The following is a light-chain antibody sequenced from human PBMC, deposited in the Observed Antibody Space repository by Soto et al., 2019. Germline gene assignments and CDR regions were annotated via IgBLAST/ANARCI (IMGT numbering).Light chain of an antibody. CDR3: HSYDVSLSGPV. CDR1: SSNIGARYD. Sequence: QSVLTQPPSVSGAPGQRVTISCTGSSSNIGARYDVHWYQQLPGTAPKVLIYDNNNRPSGVPDRFSGSKSGTSASLAITGLQAEDEADYYCHSYDVSLSGPVFGGGTKLTVL. V-gene: IGLV1-40*01. J-gene: IGLJ2*01. CDR2: DNN.